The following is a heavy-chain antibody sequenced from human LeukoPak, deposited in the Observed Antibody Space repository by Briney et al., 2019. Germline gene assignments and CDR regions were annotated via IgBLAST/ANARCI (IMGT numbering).Heavy chain of an antibody. J-gene: IGHJ4*02. Sequence: GGSLRLSCAASGFTFNNAWMSWVRQAPGKGLEWVGRIKSKTDGGTTDYEAPVKGRFTISRDDSKNTLSLQMNSLKTEDTAVYYCTASVPYFDYWGQGTLVTVSS. CDR1: GFTFNNAW. CDR2: IKSKTDGGTT. CDR3: TASVPYFDY. V-gene: IGHV3-15*01.